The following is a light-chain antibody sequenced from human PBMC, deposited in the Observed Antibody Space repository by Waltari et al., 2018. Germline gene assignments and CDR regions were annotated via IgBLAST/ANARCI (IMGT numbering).Light chain of an antibody. CDR3: QQSYSTPRFT. CDR2: AAS. J-gene: IGKJ3*01. CDR1: QSISSY. V-gene: IGKV1-39*01. Sequence: DLQMTQYPSSLYASVGDRDPLSCRASQSISSYLNGYQQKPGNAPKLLIYAASSLQSGVPSRFSGSGSGTDFTLTISSLQPEDFCTFYCQQSYSTPRFTFGPGTKVEIK.